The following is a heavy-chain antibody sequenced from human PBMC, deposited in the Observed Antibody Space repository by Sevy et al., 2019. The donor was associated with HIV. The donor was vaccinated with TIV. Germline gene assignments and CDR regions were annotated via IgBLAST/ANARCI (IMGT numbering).Heavy chain of an antibody. V-gene: IGHV3-11*01. CDR3: ARDHVKDGDLGDYYYYAMDV. CDR2: ISGSDNTI. J-gene: IGHJ6*02. D-gene: IGHD4-17*01. CDR1: GFTFSDYY. Sequence: GGSLRLSCAASGFTFSDYYMSWIRQAPGRGLEWLSYISGSDNTIYYADSVKGRFTISRDNAKNSLYLQMNSLRAEDTAVYYCARDHVKDGDLGDYYYYAMDVWGQGTTVTVSS.